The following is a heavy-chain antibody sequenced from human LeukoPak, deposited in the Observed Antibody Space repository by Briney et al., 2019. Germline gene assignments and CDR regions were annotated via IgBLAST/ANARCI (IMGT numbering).Heavy chain of an antibody. Sequence: GGSLRLSCAASGFTFSSYDMHWVRQATGKGLEWVSAIGTAGDTYYPGSVKGRFTISRENAKNSLYLQMNSLRAGDTAVYYCARWAGLHDAFDIWGQGTMVTVSS. J-gene: IGHJ3*02. CDR2: IGTAGDT. D-gene: IGHD4-11*01. CDR3: ARWAGLHDAFDI. CDR1: GFTFSSYD. V-gene: IGHV3-13*01.